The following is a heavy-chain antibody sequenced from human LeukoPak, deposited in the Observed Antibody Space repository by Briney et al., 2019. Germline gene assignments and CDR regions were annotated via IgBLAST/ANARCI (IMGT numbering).Heavy chain of an antibody. D-gene: IGHD4-17*01. CDR3: ARGDHYGDYVFDY. Sequence: ASETLSLTCTVSGGSISSYYWRWIRQPAGKGLEWIGRIYTSGSTNYNSSLKSRVTMSVDTSKNQFSLKLSSVTAADTAVYYCARGDHYGDYVFDYWGQGTLVTVSS. V-gene: IGHV4-4*07. CDR1: GGSISSYY. CDR2: IYTSGST. J-gene: IGHJ4*02.